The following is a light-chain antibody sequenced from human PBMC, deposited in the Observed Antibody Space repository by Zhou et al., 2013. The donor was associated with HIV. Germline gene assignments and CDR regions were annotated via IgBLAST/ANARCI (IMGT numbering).Light chain of an antibody. V-gene: IGKV3D-15*01. Sequence: VLTQSPGTLHLSPGERAALSCRASESVRSNLAWYQQKPGQAPRLLIYGASNRATGIPDRFSGSGSGTEFTVTISSLQSEDFAVYFCQQYNNWPGTFGQGTKVEVK. J-gene: IGKJ1*01. CDR3: QQYNNWPGT. CDR2: GAS. CDR1: ESVRSN.